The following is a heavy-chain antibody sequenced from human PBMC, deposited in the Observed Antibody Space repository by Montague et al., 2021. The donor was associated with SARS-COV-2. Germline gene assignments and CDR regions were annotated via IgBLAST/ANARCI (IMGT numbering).Heavy chain of an antibody. CDR3: ARVPESGNYWSGDY. J-gene: IGHJ4*02. V-gene: IGHV4-39*07. Sequence: SETLSLTCTVSGGSISSTSYYWVWVRQRPGKGLEWFVRIYHSGSAYFNLSLQSRVTISIDTSKNKFSLKVNSVTAAGTAVYSCARVPESGNYWSGDYWGQGTLVTVSS. D-gene: IGHD1-26*01. CDR1: GGSISSTSYY. CDR2: IYHSGSA.